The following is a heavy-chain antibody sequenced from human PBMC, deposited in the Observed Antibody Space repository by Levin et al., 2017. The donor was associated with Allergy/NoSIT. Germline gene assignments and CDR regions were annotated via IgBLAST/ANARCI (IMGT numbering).Heavy chain of an antibody. J-gene: IGHJ4*02. D-gene: IGHD6-13*01. V-gene: IGHV3-72*01. CDR3: ARVYSSSWSGSYFDY. CDR1: GFTFSDHY. Sequence: GGSLRLSCAASGFTFSDHYMDWVRQAPGKGLEWVGRTRNKANGYTTQYAASVKGRFTISRDDSQNSLFLQMNSLTTEDTAMYYCARVYSSSWSGSYFDYWGQGALVTVSS. CDR2: TRNKANGYTT.